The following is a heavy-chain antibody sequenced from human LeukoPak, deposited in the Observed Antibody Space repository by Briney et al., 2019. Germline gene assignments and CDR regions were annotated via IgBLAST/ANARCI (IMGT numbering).Heavy chain of an antibody. CDR1: GFTFSSYW. Sequence: GGSLRLSCAASGFTFSSYWMSWVRQAPGKELEWVANIKQDGSEKYYVDSVKGRFTISRDNAKNSLYLQMNSLRAEDTAVYYCARDYSSGWPGYWGQGTLVTVSS. V-gene: IGHV3-7*01. D-gene: IGHD6-19*01. J-gene: IGHJ4*02. CDR2: IKQDGSEK. CDR3: ARDYSSGWPGY.